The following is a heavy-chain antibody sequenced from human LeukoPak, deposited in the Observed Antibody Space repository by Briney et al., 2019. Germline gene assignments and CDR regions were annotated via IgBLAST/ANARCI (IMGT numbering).Heavy chain of an antibody. V-gene: IGHV4-4*07. CDR3: ARGEQWLVRNRFFDY. CDR2: IYTSGST. J-gene: IGHJ4*02. D-gene: IGHD6-19*01. CDR1: GGSISSYY. Sequence: SETLSLTCTVSGGSISSYYWSWIRQPAGKGLEWIGRIYTSGSTNYNPSLKSRVTMSVDTSKNQFSLKLSSVTAADTAVYYCARGEQWLVRNRFFDYWGQGTLVTVSS.